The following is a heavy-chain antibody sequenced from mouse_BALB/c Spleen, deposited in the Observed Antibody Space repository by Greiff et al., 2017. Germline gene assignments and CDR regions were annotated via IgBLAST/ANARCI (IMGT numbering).Heavy chain of an antibody. CDR2: ISYSGST. D-gene: IGHD1-1*01. Sequence: EVQLQESGPGLVKPSQSLSLTCTVTGYSITSDYAWNWIRQFPGNKLEWMGYISYSGSTSYNPSLKSRISITRDTSKNQFFLQLNSVTTEDTATYYCARYYYGSSLFDYWGQGTTLTVSS. CDR3: ARYYYGSSLFDY. J-gene: IGHJ2*01. CDR1: GYSITSDYA. V-gene: IGHV3-2*02.